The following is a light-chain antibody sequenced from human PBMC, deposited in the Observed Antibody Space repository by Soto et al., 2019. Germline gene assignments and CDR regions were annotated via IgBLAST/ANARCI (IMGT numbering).Light chain of an antibody. CDR1: QSVSSL. CDR2: GAS. CDR3: QQRSHWPFT. J-gene: IGKJ3*01. V-gene: IGKV3-11*01. Sequence: EIVLTQSPATLSLSPGDTATLSCRASQSVSSLLAWYQHKPPQAPRLLIHGASNRATGIPARLGGSGSGTEFTLTISSLEPDDSAVYYCQQRSHWPFTFGPGTKVDIK.